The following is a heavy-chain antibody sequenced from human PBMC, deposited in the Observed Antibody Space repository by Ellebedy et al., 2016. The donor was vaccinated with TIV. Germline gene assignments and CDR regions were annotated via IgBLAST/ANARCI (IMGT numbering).Heavy chain of an antibody. CDR1: GFTFSSYG. CDR2: IWYDGSNK. D-gene: IGHD4-17*01. CDR3: AKSDYDAYYFDY. Sequence: GESLKISXAASGFTFSSYGMHWVRQAPGKGLEWVAVIWYDGSNKYYADSVKGRFTISRDNSKNTLYLQMNSLRAEDTAVYYCAKSDYDAYYFDYWGQGTLVTVSS. V-gene: IGHV3-33*06. J-gene: IGHJ4*02.